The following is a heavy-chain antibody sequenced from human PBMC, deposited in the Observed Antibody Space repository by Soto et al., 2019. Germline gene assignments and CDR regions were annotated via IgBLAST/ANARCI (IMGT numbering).Heavy chain of an antibody. J-gene: IGHJ4*02. CDR2: IYYSGTT. V-gene: IGHV4-39*01. CDR3: TRGPHCSSPNCRPGYSDY. D-gene: IGHD2-2*01. Sequence: SETLSLTCVVSGGSIYSSDYYWAWIRQPPGKGLEWIGSIYYSGTTYYNPSLKSRVTMSLETSKNQFSLKLTSVTAADTAVYYCTRGPHCSSPNCRPGYSDYWGQGTLVTVSS. CDR1: GGSIYSSDYY.